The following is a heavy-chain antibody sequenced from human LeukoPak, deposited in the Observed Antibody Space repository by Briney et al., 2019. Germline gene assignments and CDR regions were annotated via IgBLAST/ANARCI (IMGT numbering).Heavy chain of an antibody. CDR1: GYTFSNYG. Sequence: ASVKVSCKASGYTFSNYGISWVRQATGRGLEWMGWISGQTGKTKQAQKFQGRITLTTDSATNTAYLELRSLTSDDTAVYYCARDLAFPGSYGSAEFYFDFWGQGALVTVSS. CDR2: ISGQTGKT. V-gene: IGHV1-18*01. J-gene: IGHJ4*02. D-gene: IGHD1-26*01. CDR3: ARDLAFPGSYGSAEFYFDF.